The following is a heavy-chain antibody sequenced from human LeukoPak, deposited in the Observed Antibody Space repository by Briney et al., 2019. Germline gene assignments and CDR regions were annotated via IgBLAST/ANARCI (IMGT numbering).Heavy chain of an antibody. J-gene: IGHJ3*02. CDR3: ARDSGRDAFDI. Sequence: SETLSLTCTVSGGSISSGGYYWSWIRQHPGKGLEWIGYIYYSGSTYYNPSLKSRVTISLGTSKNQFSLKLSSVTAADTAVYYCARDSGRDAFDIWGQGTMVTVSS. CDR1: GGSISSGGYY. CDR2: IYYSGST. V-gene: IGHV4-31*03.